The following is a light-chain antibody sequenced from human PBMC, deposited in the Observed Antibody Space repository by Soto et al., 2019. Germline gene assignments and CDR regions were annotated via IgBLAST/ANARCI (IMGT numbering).Light chain of an antibody. Sequence: EIVMTQSPATLSVSPGERATLSCRASQSVSSNLAWYQQKPGQAPRLLIYGASTRATDIPARFSGSGSGTEFTLTISGLQSEDFAVYYCQQYDNWPLRTFGQGTKVDIK. CDR2: GAS. V-gene: IGKV3-15*01. J-gene: IGKJ1*01. CDR3: QQYDNWPLRT. CDR1: QSVSSN.